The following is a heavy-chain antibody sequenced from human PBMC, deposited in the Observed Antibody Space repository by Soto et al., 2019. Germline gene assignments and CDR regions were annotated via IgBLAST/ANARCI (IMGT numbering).Heavy chain of an antibody. V-gene: IGHV2-5*02. CDR1: GFSLSTSEVG. CDR2: LYWDDDK. Sequence: QITLKESGPTLVKPTQTLTLTYTFSGFSLSTSEVGVGWIRQPPGKALEWLALLYWDDDKRYNPSLKSRLTITKDTSKNQLVITLTNMDPVDTATYYCVHRAGMGGNSWLPGHWGQGNLVTVSS. D-gene: IGHD6-13*01. J-gene: IGHJ4*02. CDR3: VHRAGMGGNSWLPGH.